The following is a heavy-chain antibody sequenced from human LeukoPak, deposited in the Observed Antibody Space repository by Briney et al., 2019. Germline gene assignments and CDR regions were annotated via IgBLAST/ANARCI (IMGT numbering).Heavy chain of an antibody. Sequence: SVKVSCKASGFTFSSSVMHWVRQARGQGLEWIGWIVVGSGNTNYAQKFLERVTMTRDMSTRTAYMELSSLSFEDTAVYYCAAELSVGKTYFDSWGQGTLVSVSS. D-gene: IGHD1-26*01. CDR1: GFTFSSSV. V-gene: IGHV1-58*02. CDR3: AAELSVGKTYFDS. J-gene: IGHJ4*02. CDR2: IVVGSGNT.